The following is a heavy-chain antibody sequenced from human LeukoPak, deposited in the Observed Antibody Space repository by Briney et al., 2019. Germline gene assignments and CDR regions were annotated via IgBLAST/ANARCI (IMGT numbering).Heavy chain of an antibody. Sequence: GGSLRLSCAASGFTFSSYGMHWVRQAPGKGLEWVAVIWYDGSNKYYADSVKGRFTISRDNSKNTLHLQMNSLRAEDTAVYYCARDRHVVVTAIHSFGFDYWGQGTLVTVSS. V-gene: IGHV3-33*01. CDR3: ARDRHVVVTAIHSFGFDY. J-gene: IGHJ4*02. CDR1: GFTFSSYG. CDR2: IWYDGSNK. D-gene: IGHD2-21*02.